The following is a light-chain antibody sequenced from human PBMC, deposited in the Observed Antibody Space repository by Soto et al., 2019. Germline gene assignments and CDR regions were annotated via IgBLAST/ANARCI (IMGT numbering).Light chain of an antibody. CDR3: QKYDAAPLT. V-gene: IGKV1-27*01. CDR2: GAS. CDR1: QAISNS. Sequence: DIQMTQSPSSLSASVGDRVIITCRASQAISNSLAWYQQKPGKVPKLLIYGASTLQSGVPSRLSGSGFGTDFTLTLSSLQPEDVATYYCQKYDAAPLTFAGGTKVQIK. J-gene: IGKJ4*01.